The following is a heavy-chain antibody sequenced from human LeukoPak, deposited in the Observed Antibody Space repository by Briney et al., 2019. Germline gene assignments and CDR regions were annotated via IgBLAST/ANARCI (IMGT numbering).Heavy chain of an antibody. CDR2: IGGSGSST. Sequence: KPGGSLRLSCAASGFTFSDHYMNWIRQAPGKGLEWLSYIGGSGSSTYYADSVKGRFTISRDNAKNSLYLQMNSLRAEDTAVYYCARDMPSYDNSGPDYWGQGTLVTVS. J-gene: IGHJ4*02. CDR1: GFTFSDHY. V-gene: IGHV3-11*01. CDR3: ARDMPSYDNSGPDY. D-gene: IGHD3-22*01.